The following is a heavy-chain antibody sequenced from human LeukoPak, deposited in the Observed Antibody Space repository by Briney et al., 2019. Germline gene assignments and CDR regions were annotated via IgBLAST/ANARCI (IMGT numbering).Heavy chain of an antibody. D-gene: IGHD2-2*01. Sequence: SGPTLVNPTQTLTLTCTFSGFSLSTNKMRVSWVRQPPGKALEWLARIDWDDDKFYTPSLKTRLTISKDTSKNQVVLTMTNVDPVDTATYYCARTAGCSGTGCSLDYWGQGTLVTVSS. J-gene: IGHJ4*02. CDR3: ARTAGCSGTGCSLDY. V-gene: IGHV2-70*04. CDR1: GFSLSTNKMR. CDR2: IDWDDDK.